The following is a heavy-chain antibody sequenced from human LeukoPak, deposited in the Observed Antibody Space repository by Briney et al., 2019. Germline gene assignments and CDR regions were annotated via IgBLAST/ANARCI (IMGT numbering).Heavy chain of an antibody. V-gene: IGHV3-9*01. Sequence: GGSLRLSCATSGFIFSRYWMSWVRQAPGKGLEWVSGISWNSGSIGYADSVKGRFTISRDNAKNSLYLRMNSLRAEDTALYYCAKDSDIVGATLDYWGQGTLVTVSS. J-gene: IGHJ4*02. D-gene: IGHD1-26*01. CDR3: AKDSDIVGATLDY. CDR1: GFIFSRYW. CDR2: ISWNSGSI.